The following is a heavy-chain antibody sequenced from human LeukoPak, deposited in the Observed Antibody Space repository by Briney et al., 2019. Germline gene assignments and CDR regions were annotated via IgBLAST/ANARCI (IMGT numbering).Heavy chain of an antibody. Sequence: ASVKVSCKVSGHTLTELSMHWVRQAPGKGLEWMGGFDPEGGETIYAQKFQGRVTMTEDTSTDTAYMDLRSLRSEDTAVYYCARYPLSYSGNWHYYFDYWGQGTLVTVSS. CDR1: GHTLTELS. J-gene: IGHJ4*02. V-gene: IGHV1-24*01. CDR3: ARYPLSYSGNWHYYFDY. CDR2: FDPEGGET. D-gene: IGHD6-13*01.